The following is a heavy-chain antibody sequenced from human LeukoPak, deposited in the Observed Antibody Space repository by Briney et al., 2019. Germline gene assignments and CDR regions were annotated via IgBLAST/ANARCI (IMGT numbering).Heavy chain of an antibody. D-gene: IGHD4-17*01. V-gene: IGHV1-18*01. Sequence: ASVKVSCKASGYTFTSYGISWVRQAPGQGLEWMGWISAYNGNTNYAQKLQGRVTMTTDTSTSTAYMELRSLRSDDTAVYYCARVRPYGDYGDDAFDIWGQGTMVTVSS. CDR2: ISAYNGNT. CDR3: ARVRPYGDYGDDAFDI. J-gene: IGHJ3*02. CDR1: GYTFTSYG.